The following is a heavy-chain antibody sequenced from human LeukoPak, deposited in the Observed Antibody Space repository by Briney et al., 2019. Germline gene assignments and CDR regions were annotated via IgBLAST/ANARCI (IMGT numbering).Heavy chain of an antibody. CDR1: GYSFTSYW. J-gene: IGHJ4*02. V-gene: IGHV5-51*01. D-gene: IGHD6-6*01. CDR3: ARLESIAAPRVDY. CDR2: IYPGDSDT. Sequence: GESLKISCKGSGYSFTSYWIGWVRQMPGKGLEWMGIIYPGDSDTRYSPSFQGQVTISADKSISTAYLQRSSLKASDTAMYYCARLESIAAPRVDYWGQGTLVTVSS.